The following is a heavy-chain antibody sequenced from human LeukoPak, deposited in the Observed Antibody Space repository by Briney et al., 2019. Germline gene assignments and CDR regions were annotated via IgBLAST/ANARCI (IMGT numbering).Heavy chain of an antibody. V-gene: IGHV3-48*01. CDR1: GFTFSDYS. Sequence: PGGSLRLSCAASGFTFSDYSMNWVRQAPGKGLEWISYVGISSGNTKYADSVKGRFTMSRDNSRNTLYLQMSSLRVEDTAFYYCVQEVLVVIESYFDSWGQGTLVTVSS. CDR3: VQEVLVVIESYFDS. CDR2: VGISSGNT. J-gene: IGHJ4*02. D-gene: IGHD3-22*01.